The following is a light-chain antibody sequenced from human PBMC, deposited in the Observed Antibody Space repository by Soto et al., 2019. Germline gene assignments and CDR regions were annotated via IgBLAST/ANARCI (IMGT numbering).Light chain of an antibody. J-gene: IGKJ1*01. CDR3: QQYGSSPAWT. CDR2: GAS. CDR1: QSLSSSY. Sequence: EIVLTQSPDTLSLSPGKRATLSCKASQSLSSSYLAWYQQKPGQAPRLLIYGASSRATGIPDRFSGSGSGTDFTLTISRLEPEDFAVYYCQQYGSSPAWTFGQGTKVDIK. V-gene: IGKV3-20*01.